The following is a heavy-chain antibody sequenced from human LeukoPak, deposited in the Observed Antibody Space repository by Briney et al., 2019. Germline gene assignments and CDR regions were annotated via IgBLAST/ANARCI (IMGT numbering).Heavy chain of an antibody. CDR3: ARLDIVVVPAATRDYYYGMDV. Sequence: PSETLSLTCTVSGGSISSYYWSWIRQPPVKALEWIGYIYYSGSTNYNPSLKSRVTISVDTSKNQFSLKLSSVTAADTAVYYCARLDIVVVPAATRDYYYGMDVWGQGTTVTVSS. J-gene: IGHJ6*02. CDR2: IYYSGST. D-gene: IGHD2-2*03. CDR1: GGSISSYY. V-gene: IGHV4-59*08.